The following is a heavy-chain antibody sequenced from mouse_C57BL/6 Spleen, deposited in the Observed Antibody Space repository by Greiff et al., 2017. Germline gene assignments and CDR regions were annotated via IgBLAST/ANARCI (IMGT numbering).Heavy chain of an antibody. CDR3: ARNPPSYYSNPYYAMDY. J-gene: IGHJ4*01. D-gene: IGHD2-5*01. CDR1: GFTFTDYY. CDR2: VYPYNGGT. Sequence: VQLQQSGPVLVKPGPSVKISCKASGFTFTDYYMHWVKQSHGKSLEWIGLVYPYNGGTSYNQKFKGKATLTVDTSSSTAYMELNSLTSEDSAVYYCARNPPSYYSNPYYAMDYGGQGTSVTVSS. V-gene: IGHV1-36*01.